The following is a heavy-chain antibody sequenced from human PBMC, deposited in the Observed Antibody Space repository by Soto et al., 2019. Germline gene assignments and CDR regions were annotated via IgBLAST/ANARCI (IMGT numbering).Heavy chain of an antibody. J-gene: IGHJ6*02. CDR2: IDPSDSYT. Sequence: AVQPLKIRWKGSGYSFASYWISWVRQMPGKGLEWMGRIDPSDSYTNYSPSFQGHVTISADKSISTAYLQWSSLKASDTAMYYCARRGGQLGYYYGMDVWGQGTTVTV. CDR1: GYSFASYW. CDR3: ARRGGQLGYYYGMDV. V-gene: IGHV5-10-1*01. D-gene: IGHD6-6*01.